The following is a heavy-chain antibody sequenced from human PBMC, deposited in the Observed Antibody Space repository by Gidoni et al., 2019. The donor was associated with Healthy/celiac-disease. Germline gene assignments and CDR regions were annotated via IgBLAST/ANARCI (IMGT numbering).Heavy chain of an antibody. V-gene: IGHV1-69*02. D-gene: IGHD3-16*01. J-gene: IGHJ5*02. CDR2: IIPSLGIA. CDR3: ARFDPSVSWFDP. CDR1: GGTFSSYT. Sequence: QVQLVQSGAAVKKPGSSVKVPCKASGGTFSSYTISGVRQAPGQGLAWMGRIIPSLGIANYAQKFQGRVTITADKSTSTAYMELSSLRSEDTAVYYCARFDPSVSWFDPWGQGTLVTVSS.